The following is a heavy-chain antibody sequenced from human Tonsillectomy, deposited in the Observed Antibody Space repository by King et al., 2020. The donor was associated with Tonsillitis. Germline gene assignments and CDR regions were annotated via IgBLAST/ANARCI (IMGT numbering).Heavy chain of an antibody. CDR3: ARLQYYYDSSALGWAFDI. J-gene: IGHJ3*02. Sequence: QLQESDPGLVKPSETLSLTCTVSGGSISSYYWSWIRQPPGKGLEWIGYIYYSGSTNYNPSLKSRVTISVDTSKNQFSLKLSSVTAADTAVYYCARLQYYYDSSALGWAFDIWGQGTMVTVSS. D-gene: IGHD3-22*01. V-gene: IGHV4-59*08. CDR2: IYYSGST. CDR1: GGSISSYY.